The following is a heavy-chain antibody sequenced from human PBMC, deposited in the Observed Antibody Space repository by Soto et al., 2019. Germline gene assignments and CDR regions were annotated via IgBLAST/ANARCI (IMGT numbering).Heavy chain of an antibody. D-gene: IGHD3-3*01. Sequence: GRSLRLSCAASGFTLSRYTMHCVRQSPGKGLEWVALNSWDGGTSAYADSVKGRFTVSRDNKKSFLYLQIDSLVPDDTALYYCMKDGYITDQYSTYYTHHRGQ. J-gene: IGHJ1*01. CDR2: NSWDGGTS. V-gene: IGHV3-43*01. CDR3: MKDGYITDQYSTYYTHH. CDR1: GFTLSRYT.